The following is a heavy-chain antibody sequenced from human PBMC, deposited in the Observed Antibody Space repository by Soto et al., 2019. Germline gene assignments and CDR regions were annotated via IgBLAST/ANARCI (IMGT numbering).Heavy chain of an antibody. Sequence: SETKSVTRTVSDGNIISGGGYWSWKRKPPGKGLEWIGYIYYSGSTYYNPSLKSRVTISVDTSKNQFSLKLSSVTAADTAVYYCARDLRGYYYDSSGYPAPQNDAFDIWGQRTMVTVSS. D-gene: IGHD3-22*01. CDR1: DGNIISGGGY. J-gene: IGHJ3*02. CDR3: ARDLRGYYYDSSGYPAPQNDAFDI. V-gene: IGHV4-30-4*01. CDR2: IYYSGST.